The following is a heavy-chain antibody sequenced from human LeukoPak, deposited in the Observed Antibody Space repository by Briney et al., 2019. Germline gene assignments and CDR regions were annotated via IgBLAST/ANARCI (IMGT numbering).Heavy chain of an antibody. D-gene: IGHD6-13*01. V-gene: IGHV1-8*01. CDR2: MNPNSGNT. CDR3: ARGPTTYSSNWYGH. J-gene: IGHJ5*02. CDR1: GYTFTSYD. Sequence: ASVKVSCKASGYTFTSYDINWVRQATGQGLEWMGWMNPNSGNTGYAQKFQGRVTMTRNTSISTAYMELSSLRSEDTAVYYCARGPTTYSSNWYGHRGQGTLVAVSS.